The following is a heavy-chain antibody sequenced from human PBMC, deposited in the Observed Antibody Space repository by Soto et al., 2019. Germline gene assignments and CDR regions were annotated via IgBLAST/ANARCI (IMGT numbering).Heavy chain of an antibody. J-gene: IGHJ4*03. D-gene: IGHD1-26*01. V-gene: IGHV6-1*01. Sequence: PSQTLSLTCVISGDSVSSNSAAWNWIRQSPSRGLEWLVRTYYRSKWYYEYPVSVKSRITINPDTSKNQFSLQLNSVTPDDTAVYYCARDGISRADYFDYWGQGTTVTVSS. CDR1: GDSVSSNSAA. CDR3: ARDGISRADYFDY. CDR2: TYYRSKWYY.